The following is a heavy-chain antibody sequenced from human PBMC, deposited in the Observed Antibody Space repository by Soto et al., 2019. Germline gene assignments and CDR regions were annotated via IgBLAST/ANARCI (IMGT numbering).Heavy chain of an antibody. CDR3: ARAGELLTPFDY. D-gene: IGHD1-7*01. CDR1: GFTFSDYY. V-gene: IGHV3-11*05. CDR2: ISSTSYYT. Sequence: QVQLVESGGALVKPGGSLRLSCAASGFTFSDYYMSWVRQAPGKGLEWVSYISSTSYYTNYADSVRGRFTISRDNVKKILYLQMNSLKADDTAVYYCARAGELLTPFDYWGQGALVTVS. J-gene: IGHJ4*02.